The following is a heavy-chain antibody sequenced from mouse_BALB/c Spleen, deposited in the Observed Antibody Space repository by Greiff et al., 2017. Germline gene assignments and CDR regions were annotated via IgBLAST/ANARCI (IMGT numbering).Heavy chain of an antibody. CDR1: GYSITSGYY. V-gene: IGHV3-6*02. D-gene: IGHD2-4*01. J-gene: IGHJ4*01. CDR2: ISYDGSN. Sequence: VQLQQSGPGLVKPSQSLSLTCSVTGYSITSGYYWNWIRQFPGNKLEWMGYISYDGSNNYNPSLKNRISITRDTSKNQFFLKLNSVTTEDTATYYCARERRYDYDGYYAMDYWGQGTSVTVSS. CDR3: ARERRYDYDGYYAMDY.